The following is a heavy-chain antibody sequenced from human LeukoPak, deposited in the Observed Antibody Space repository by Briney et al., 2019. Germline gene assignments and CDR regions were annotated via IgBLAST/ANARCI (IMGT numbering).Heavy chain of an antibody. CDR3: ARAGGSVGWYGTIDS. D-gene: IGHD6-19*01. V-gene: IGHV4-61*09. CDR1: CGSFSSGSYY. J-gene: IGHJ4*02. CDR2: IYTSGRP. Sequence: SQTLSLTCTVSCGSFSSGSYYWGWIRQPAGKALEWIGHIYTSGRPSSNASLQSRVTISVDMSSHQFSLKVTSVTAADTAVYYCARAGGSVGWYGTIDSWGQGTLVTVSS.